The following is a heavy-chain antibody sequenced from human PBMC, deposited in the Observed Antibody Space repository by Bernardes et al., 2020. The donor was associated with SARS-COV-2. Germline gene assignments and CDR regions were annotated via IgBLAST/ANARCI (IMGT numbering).Heavy chain of an antibody. CDR1: GGSFSGYY. CDR3: ARGRGRGVYCSGGSCSSRYYGMDV. D-gene: IGHD2-15*01. CDR2: INHSGST. V-gene: IGHV4-34*01. J-gene: IGHJ6*02. Sequence: ETLSLTCAVYGGSFSGYYWSWIRQPPGKGLEWIGEINHSGSTNYNPSLKSRVTISVDTSKNQFSLKLSSVTAADTAVYYCARGRGRGVYCSGGSCSSRYYGMDVWGQGTTVTVSS.